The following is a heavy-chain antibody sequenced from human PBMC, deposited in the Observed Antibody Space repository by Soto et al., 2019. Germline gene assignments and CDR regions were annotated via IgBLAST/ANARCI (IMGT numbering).Heavy chain of an antibody. V-gene: IGHV4-31*03. CDR3: ARDSLTVTRSGDYYYYYMDV. J-gene: IGHJ6*03. CDR1: GGSISSGGYY. D-gene: IGHD4-17*01. Sequence: PSETLSLTCTVSGGSISSGGYYWSWIRQHPGKGLEWIGYIYYSGSTYYNPSLKSRVTISVDTSKNQFSLKLSSVTAADTAVYYCARDSLTVTRSGDYYYYYMDVWGKGTTVTVSS. CDR2: IYYSGST.